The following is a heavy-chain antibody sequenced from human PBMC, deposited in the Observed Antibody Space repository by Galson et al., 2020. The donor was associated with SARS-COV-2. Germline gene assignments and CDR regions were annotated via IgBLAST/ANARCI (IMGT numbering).Heavy chain of an antibody. CDR3: ARDGPVGDPFDY. J-gene: IGHJ4*02. D-gene: IGHD2-21*01. CDR2: ISYSAST. V-gene: IGHV4-31*03. Sequence: SETLSLTCTVSGDSITSGGFYWSWIRQHPGKGLEWIGYISYSASTYYNPSLKSRVTISLDRSKSQFSLKLTSVTAADTAVYYCARDGPVGDPFDYWGQGTLVTVSS. CDR1: GDSITSGGFY.